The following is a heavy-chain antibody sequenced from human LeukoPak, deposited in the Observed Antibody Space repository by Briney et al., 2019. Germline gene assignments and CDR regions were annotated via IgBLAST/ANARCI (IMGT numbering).Heavy chain of an antibody. J-gene: IGHJ4*02. CDR2: MYYNRNA. CDR3: ARGLDYGDSIDY. CDR1: GGSVYNYY. Sequence: SETLSLTCSVSGGSVYNYYWRWIRQPPGKGLESIGYMYYNRNANYNPSLKSRATMSVDRSKNQVSLNLRSVTAADTAVYYCARGLDYGDSIDYWGQGTLVTVSS. D-gene: IGHD4-17*01. V-gene: IGHV4-59*02.